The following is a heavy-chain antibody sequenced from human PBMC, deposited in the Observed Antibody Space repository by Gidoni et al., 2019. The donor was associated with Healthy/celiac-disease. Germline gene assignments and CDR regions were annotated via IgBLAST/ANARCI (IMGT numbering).Heavy chain of an antibody. J-gene: IGHJ6*02. V-gene: IGHV4-61*01. Sequence: QVQLQESGPGLVKPSETLSLTCTVSGGSVSSGSYYWSWIRQPPGKGLEWIGYIYYSGSTNYNPSLKSRVTISVDTSKNQFSLKLSSVTAADTAVYYCARAHDILTGGYGMDVWGQGTTVTVSS. CDR2: IYYSGST. D-gene: IGHD3-9*01. CDR1: GGSVSSGSYY. CDR3: ARAHDILTGGYGMDV.